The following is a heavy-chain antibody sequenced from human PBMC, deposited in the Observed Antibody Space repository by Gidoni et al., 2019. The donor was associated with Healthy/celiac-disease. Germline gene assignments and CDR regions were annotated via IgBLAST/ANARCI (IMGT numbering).Heavy chain of an antibody. CDR1: GYTFTSYY. CDR3: KLIQWLVREYFDY. J-gene: IGHJ4*02. Sequence: HVQLVQSGADVKKPGASVKVSCKASGYTFTSYYMHWVRQAPGQGLEWMGIKKTSGGSTSYAQKFQGRVTMTRDTSTSTVYMELSSLRSEDTAVYYCKLIQWLVREYFDYWGQGTLVTVSS. CDR2: KKTSGGST. V-gene: IGHV1-46*01. D-gene: IGHD6-19*01.